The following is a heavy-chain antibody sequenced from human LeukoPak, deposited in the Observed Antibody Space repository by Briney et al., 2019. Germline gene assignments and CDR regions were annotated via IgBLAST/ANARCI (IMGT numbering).Heavy chain of an antibody. CDR3: ARDRGRYYMDV. V-gene: IGHV3-48*01. D-gene: IGHD6-25*01. CDR2: ISSSSSTI. J-gene: IGHJ6*03. CDR1: GFTFSSYG. Sequence: GGSLRLSCAASGFTFSSYGMSWVRQAPGKGLEWVSHISSSSSTIYYADSVKGRFTISRENAKNSLYLQMNSLRAGDTAVYYCARDRGRYYMDVWGRGTTVTISS.